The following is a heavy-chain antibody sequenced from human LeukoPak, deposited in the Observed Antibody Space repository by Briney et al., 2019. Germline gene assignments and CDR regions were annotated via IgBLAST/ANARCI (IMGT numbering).Heavy chain of an antibody. CDR1: GGSFSGYY. V-gene: IGHV4-34*01. CDR2: INHSGST. J-gene: IGHJ4*02. D-gene: IGHD2-21*02. CDR3: ARGSRGGDNY. Sequence: SETLSLTCAVYGGSFSGYYWSWIRQPSGKGLEWIGEINHSGSTNYNPSLKSRVTISVDTSKNQFSLKLSSVTAADTAVYYCARGSRGGDNYWGQGTLVTVSS.